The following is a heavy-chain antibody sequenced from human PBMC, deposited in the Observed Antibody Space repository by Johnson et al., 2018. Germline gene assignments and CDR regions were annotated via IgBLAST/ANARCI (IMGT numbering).Heavy chain of an antibody. CDR1: VFTFGDYA. Sequence: VQLVQSGGGLVQSGRSLRLSCTTSVFTFGDYAMNWFRQAPGKGLEWVSFIRSKAYTGTTDYAASVKGRFTVSRDDSKSIAYLQMNSQKTEDTGVYYCSRGFRRGRASVVYYMDVWGKGTTVTVSS. D-gene: IGHD3-10*01. V-gene: IGHV3-49*03. CDR2: IRSKAYTGTT. J-gene: IGHJ6*03. CDR3: SRGFRRGRASVVYYMDV.